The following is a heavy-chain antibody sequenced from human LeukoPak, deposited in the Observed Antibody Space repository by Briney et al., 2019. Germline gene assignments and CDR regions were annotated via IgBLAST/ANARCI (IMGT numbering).Heavy chain of an antibody. V-gene: IGHV4-4*02. CDR3: TRSPTKRIPEDY. CDR1: GASISSNIW. D-gene: IGHD2-21*01. Sequence: SETLSLTCAVSGASISSNIWWSWVRQPPGKGLEWIGQIFHTGSTTYIPSLKSRVTMSVDKSKNQFSLNLRSMTAADTAVYYCTRSPTKRIPEDYWGQGTLVTVSS. J-gene: IGHJ4*02. CDR2: IFHTGST.